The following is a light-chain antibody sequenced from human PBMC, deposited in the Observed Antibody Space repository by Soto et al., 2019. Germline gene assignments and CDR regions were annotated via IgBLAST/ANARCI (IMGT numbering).Light chain of an antibody. CDR1: SSDVGGYNY. CDR2: EVN. V-gene: IGLV2-8*01. J-gene: IGLJ1*01. Sequence: QSALTQPPSASGSPGQSVTISCTGTSSDVGGYNYVSWYQQHPGKAPKLMIFEVNKRPSGVPDRFSGSKSGNTASLTVSGLQTEDEADYYCISYAGTNNLGLFGTGTKLTVL. CDR3: ISYAGTNNLGL.